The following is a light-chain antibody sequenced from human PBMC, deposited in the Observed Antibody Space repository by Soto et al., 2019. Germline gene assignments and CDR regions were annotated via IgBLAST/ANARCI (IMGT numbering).Light chain of an antibody. V-gene: IGKV1-5*01. Sequence: DIQMTQSPATLSASLGDRVTITCRASQTINRWLAWYQQKPRKAPKLLIYDGSTLQSGVPSRFSGSGSGTEFTLTISSLQPDDVATYYCQQYNSYSYTFGQGTKVDIK. CDR1: QTINRW. CDR3: QQYNSYSYT. CDR2: DGS. J-gene: IGKJ2*01.